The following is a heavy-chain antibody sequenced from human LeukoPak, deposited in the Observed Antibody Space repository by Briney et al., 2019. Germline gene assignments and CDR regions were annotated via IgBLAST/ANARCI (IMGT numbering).Heavy chain of an antibody. CDR1: GFTFSDHY. J-gene: IGHJ5*02. CDR2: VRVKTNSYTT. CDR3: ARVNWFDP. V-gene: IGHV3-72*01. Sequence: QPGGSLRLSCVASGFTFSDHYMDWFRQAPGKALEWVGRVRVKTNSYTTEFAASVKGRFTISRDNAKNSLYLQMNSLRAEDTAVYYCARVNWFDPWGQGTLVTVSS.